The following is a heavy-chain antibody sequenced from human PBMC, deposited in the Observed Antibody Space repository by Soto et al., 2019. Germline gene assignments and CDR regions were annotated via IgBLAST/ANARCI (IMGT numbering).Heavy chain of an antibody. V-gene: IGHV3-23*01. CDR2: ISGSGGST. Sequence: GGSLRLSCAASGFTFSSYAMSWVRQAPGKGLEWVSAISGSGGSTYYADSVKGRFTISRDNSKNTLYLQMNSLRAEDTAVYVCAKVTRNWGSYRYGAFDIWGQGTMVTVSS. D-gene: IGHD3-16*02. J-gene: IGHJ3*02. CDR1: GFTFSSYA. CDR3: AKVTRNWGSYRYGAFDI.